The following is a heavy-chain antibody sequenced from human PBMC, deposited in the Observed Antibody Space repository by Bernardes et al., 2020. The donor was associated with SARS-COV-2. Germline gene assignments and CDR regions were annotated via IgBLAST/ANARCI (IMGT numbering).Heavy chain of an antibody. CDR1: AGSFSGYY. V-gene: IGHV4-34*01. J-gene: IGHJ4*01. D-gene: IGHD1-20*01. Sequence: SETLSLTCGVYAGSFSGYYWTWIRQPPGRGLEWVGEINQSGTTNYNPSLKGRVTMSVDTSKNQFSLKLTSVTAADTAVYYCAKGGPYKWNNNLLWGHGTLVTVSS. CDR3: AKGGPYKWNNNLL. CDR2: INQSGTT.